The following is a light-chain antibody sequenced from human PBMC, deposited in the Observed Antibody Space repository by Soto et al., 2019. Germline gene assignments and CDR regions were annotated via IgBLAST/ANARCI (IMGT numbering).Light chain of an antibody. Sequence: QSVLTQPASVSGSPGQSITISCTGTSRDVGGYNYVSWHQQHPGKAPKVIITEVSNRPSGVSNRFSGSKSGNTASLTISGLQTEDEADYYCSLNTLGSTLFGGGTKLTVL. CDR1: SRDVGGYNY. CDR2: EVS. V-gene: IGLV2-14*01. J-gene: IGLJ3*02. CDR3: SLNTLGSTL.